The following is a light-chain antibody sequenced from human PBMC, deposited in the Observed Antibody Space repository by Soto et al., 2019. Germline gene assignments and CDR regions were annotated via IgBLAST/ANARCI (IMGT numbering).Light chain of an antibody. CDR1: RSDIGHDNY. J-gene: IGLJ3*02. CDR2: EVT. Sequence: QSALTQPASVSGSPGQSITISCTGTRSDIGHDNYVSWYQQHPGKAPKLIIFEVTNRPSGVSDRFSAFKSGNTASLTISGLQAEDEADYYCSPFTNTDTVVFGGGTKLTVL. V-gene: IGLV2-14*01. CDR3: SPFTNTDTVV.